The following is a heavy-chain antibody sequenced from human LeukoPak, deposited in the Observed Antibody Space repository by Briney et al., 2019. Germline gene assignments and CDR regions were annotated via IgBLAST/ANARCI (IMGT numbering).Heavy chain of an antibody. Sequence: SETLSLTCTVSDDSITMYYWTWIRQPPGKGLEWIGYVDHTGSTKFNPSLNGRASISRDTSKNFFSLRLRSVTAADTAVYFCARGRVSSSTCYSTYYYFFYMDFWGKGTTVTVSS. CDR2: VDHTGST. CDR3: ARGRVSSSTCYSTYYYFFYMDF. V-gene: IGHV4-59*01. D-gene: IGHD4-11*01. CDR1: DDSITMYY. J-gene: IGHJ6*03.